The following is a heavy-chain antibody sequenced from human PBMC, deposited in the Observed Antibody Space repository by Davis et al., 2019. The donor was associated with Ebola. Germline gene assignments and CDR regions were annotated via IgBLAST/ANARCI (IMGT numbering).Heavy chain of an antibody. D-gene: IGHD3-10*01. CDR2: IRSKANSYAT. CDR1: GFTFSGSA. V-gene: IGHV3-73*01. J-gene: IGHJ4*02. Sequence: GESLKISCAASGFTFSGSAMHWVRQASGKGLEWVGRIRSKANSYATAYAASVKGRFTISRDDSKNTAYLQMNSLKTEDTAVYYCTTPGVWFGDDFDYWGQGTLVTVSS. CDR3: TTPGVWFGDDFDY.